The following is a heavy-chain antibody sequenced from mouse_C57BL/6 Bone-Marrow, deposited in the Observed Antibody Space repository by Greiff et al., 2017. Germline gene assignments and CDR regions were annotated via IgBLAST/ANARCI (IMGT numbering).Heavy chain of an antibody. CDR2: FYPGSGSI. CDR3: ARHENWGEWYFDV. CDR1: GYNFNEYT. J-gene: IGHJ1*03. V-gene: IGHV1-62-2*01. Sequence: VQLQESGAELVKPGASVKLSCTASGYNFNEYTIHWVKQRSGQGLEWIGWFYPGSGSIKYYEKFKDKATLTADKSSSTVYMEHSRLTSADSAVCVCARHENWGEWYFDVWGTGTTVTVSS. D-gene: IGHD4-1*01.